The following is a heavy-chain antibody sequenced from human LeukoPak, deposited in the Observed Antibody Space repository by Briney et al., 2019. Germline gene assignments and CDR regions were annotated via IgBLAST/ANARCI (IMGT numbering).Heavy chain of an antibody. V-gene: IGHV3-33*01. CDR3: ARELPHSSPDN. Sequence: GGSLRLSCAASGFSFNNYVMHWVRQAPGKGLEWLASIWFDGSNKYYADSVKGRFTISRDNSQNTLYLQMNSLRSEDTAVYYCARELPHSSPDNWGQGTLVTVSS. CDR1: GFSFNNYV. D-gene: IGHD3-22*01. CDR2: IWFDGSNK. J-gene: IGHJ4*02.